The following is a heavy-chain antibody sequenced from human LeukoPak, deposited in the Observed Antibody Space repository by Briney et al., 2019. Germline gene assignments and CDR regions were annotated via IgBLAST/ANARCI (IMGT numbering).Heavy chain of an antibody. V-gene: IGHV3-7*01. CDR3: ARHGLDY. Sequence: PGGSLRLSCAASGFSFSSFWMNWVRQAPGKGLEWVANIKEDGSEKYYADSVKGRVTISRDNANKSLYLQMNSLRAEDTAVYYCARHGLDYWGQGTPVTVSS. J-gene: IGHJ4*02. CDR1: GFSFSSFW. CDR2: IKEDGSEK. D-gene: IGHD2-8*01.